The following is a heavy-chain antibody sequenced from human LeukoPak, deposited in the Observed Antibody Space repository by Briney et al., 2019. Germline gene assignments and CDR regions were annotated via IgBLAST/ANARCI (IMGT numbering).Heavy chain of an antibody. CDR3: ARDYCSSTSCLFDY. CDR2: INPNSGDT. D-gene: IGHD2-2*01. Sequence: ASVKVSCKASGYTFTAYHMHWVRQAPGQGLEWMGRINPNSGDTNYAQKFQGRVTMTRDTSISTAYMELSRLRSDDTAAYYCARDYCSSTSCLFDYWGQGTLVSVSS. CDR1: GYTFTAYH. J-gene: IGHJ4*02. V-gene: IGHV1-2*06.